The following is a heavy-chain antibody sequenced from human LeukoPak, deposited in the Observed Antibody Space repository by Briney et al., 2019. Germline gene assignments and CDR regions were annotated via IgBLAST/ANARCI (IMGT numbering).Heavy chain of an antibody. V-gene: IGHV3-74*01. CDR3: ARDGAAEVNY. CDR2: INSDGSST. D-gene: IGHD6-25*01. CDR1: GFTFRTCW. Sequence: PGGSLRLSCAASGFTFRTCWMHWVRQAPGKGLVWVSRINSDGSSTRYADSVKGRFTISRDNAKNTLYLQMNSLGAEDTAVYYCARDGAAEVNYWGQGTLVTVSS. J-gene: IGHJ4*02.